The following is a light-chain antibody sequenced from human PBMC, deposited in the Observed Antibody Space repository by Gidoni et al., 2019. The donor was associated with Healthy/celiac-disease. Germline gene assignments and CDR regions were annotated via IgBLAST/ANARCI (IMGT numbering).Light chain of an antibody. CDR1: QSVSTSY. V-gene: IGKV3-20*01. J-gene: IGKJ2*01. Sequence: ESVWTQSPGTLSMSPGERATLSCRASQSVSTSYLAGYQQKPGQAPRLLIYGASSRATGIPDRFSGSGSGTDFTLTISRLEPEDFAVYYCQQYGSSPYTFGQGTKLEIK. CDR2: GAS. CDR3: QQYGSSPYT.